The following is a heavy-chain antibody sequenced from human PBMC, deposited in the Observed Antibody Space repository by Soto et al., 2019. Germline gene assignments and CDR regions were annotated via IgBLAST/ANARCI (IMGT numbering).Heavy chain of an antibody. CDR2: ISWDGGST. J-gene: IGHJ6*02. D-gene: IGHD3-3*01. CDR3: AKDYYDFWSGSFYYYGMDV. Sequence: GGSLRLSCAASGFTFDDYAMHWVRQAPGKGLEWVSLISWDGGSTYYADSVRGRFTISRDNSKNSLYLQMNSLRAEDTALYYCAKDYYDFWSGSFYYYGMDVWGQGTTVTVSS. V-gene: IGHV3-43D*04. CDR1: GFTFDDYA.